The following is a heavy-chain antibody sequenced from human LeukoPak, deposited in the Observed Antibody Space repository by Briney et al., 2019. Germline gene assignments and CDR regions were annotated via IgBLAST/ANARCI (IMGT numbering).Heavy chain of an antibody. J-gene: IGHJ5*02. CDR3: ARVQTSSSSYPS. D-gene: IGHD6-13*01. CDR2: INHSGST. CDR1: GGSCSGYY. Sequence: SETLSLTCAVYGGSCSGYYWSWIRQPPGKGLEWIGEINHSGSTNYNPSLKSRVTISVDTSKNQFSLKLSSVTAADTAVYYCARVQTSSSSYPSWGQGTLVTVSS. V-gene: IGHV4-34*01.